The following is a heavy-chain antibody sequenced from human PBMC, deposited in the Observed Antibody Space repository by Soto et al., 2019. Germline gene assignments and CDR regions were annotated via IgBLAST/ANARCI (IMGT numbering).Heavy chain of an antibody. CDR3: ARRTYYDFWSGYSSRDYCFYGMDV. CDR1: GGSISSSNW. D-gene: IGHD3-3*01. Sequence: PSETLSLTCAVSGGSISSSNWWSWVRQPPGKGLEWIGEIYHSGSTNYNPSLKSRVTISVDKSKNQFSLKLSSVTAADTAVYYCARRTYYDFWSGYSSRDYCFYGMDVWGQGTTVTVSS. J-gene: IGHJ6*02. CDR2: IYHSGST. V-gene: IGHV4-4*02.